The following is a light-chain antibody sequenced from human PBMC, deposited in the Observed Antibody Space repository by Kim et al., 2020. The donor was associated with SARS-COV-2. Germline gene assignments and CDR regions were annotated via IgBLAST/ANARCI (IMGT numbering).Light chain of an antibody. Sequence: SLSPGERATLSCRASQSLSRYLGWYQQKPGQAPRLLIYGASSRATGVPDRFNGSGSGTDFTLTISRLEPEDFAVYYCQQYGTSPYTFGQGTKLEI. CDR1: QSLSRY. CDR3: QQYGTSPYT. J-gene: IGKJ2*01. CDR2: GAS. V-gene: IGKV3-20*01.